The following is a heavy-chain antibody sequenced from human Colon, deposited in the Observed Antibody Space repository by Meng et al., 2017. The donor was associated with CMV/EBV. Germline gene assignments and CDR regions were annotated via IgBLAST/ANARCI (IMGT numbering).Heavy chain of an antibody. J-gene: IGHJ4*02. Sequence: GGSLRLSCAASGFTFSTYSMNWVRQAPGKGLERVSSISSGSSDIYYADSVKGRFTISRDNAKNSLYLQMNSLRAEDTAVYYCASYTWTQLCIWGQGTLVTVSS. V-gene: IGHV3-21*01. CDR3: ASYTWTQLCI. CDR1: GFTFSTYS. D-gene: IGHD5-18*01. CDR2: ISSGSSDI.